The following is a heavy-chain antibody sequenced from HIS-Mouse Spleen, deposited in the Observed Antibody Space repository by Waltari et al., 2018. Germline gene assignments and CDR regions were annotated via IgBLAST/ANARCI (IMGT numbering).Heavy chain of an antibody. J-gene: IGHJ5*02. V-gene: IGHV1-2*02. CDR2: INPKRGGT. Sequence: QVQLVQSGAEVKKPGASVKVSCKASGYTFTGYYMHWVRQARGQGLERWGGINPKRGGTTYGQKVQGRVNMTRNRSISTAYMGLSRLGSDATAGYSGAIDRRVGDWFDPWGQGTLVTVSS. D-gene: IGHD3-16*01. CDR1: GYTFTGYY. CDR3: AIDRRVGDWFDP.